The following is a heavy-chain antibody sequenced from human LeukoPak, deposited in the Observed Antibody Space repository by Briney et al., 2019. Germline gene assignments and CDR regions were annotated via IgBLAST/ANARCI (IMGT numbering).Heavy chain of an antibody. Sequence: GGSLRLSCAASRFTFNSYAMSWVRQAPGKGLEWVSVIGGSNGITFYVGSVKGRFTISRDNSKNTLYLQMNSLRAEDTAVYYCAKSSGSYIYYFDYWGQGTLVTVSS. CDR2: IGGSNGIT. J-gene: IGHJ4*02. V-gene: IGHV3-23*01. D-gene: IGHD1-26*01. CDR3: AKSSGSYIYYFDY. CDR1: RFTFNSYA.